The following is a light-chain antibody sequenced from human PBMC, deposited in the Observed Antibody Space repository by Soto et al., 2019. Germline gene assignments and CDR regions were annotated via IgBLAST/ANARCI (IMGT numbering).Light chain of an antibody. CDR3: SSYAGSNNLV. CDR2: EVI. Sequence: QSALTQPPSASGSPGQSVTISCTGTSSDVGGYNYVSWYQQHPGKAPKLMIYEVIKRPSGVPDRFSGSKSGNTASLTVSGLQDEDEADYYCSSYAGSNNLVFGGGTKLTVL. CDR1: SSDVGGYNY. J-gene: IGLJ2*01. V-gene: IGLV2-8*01.